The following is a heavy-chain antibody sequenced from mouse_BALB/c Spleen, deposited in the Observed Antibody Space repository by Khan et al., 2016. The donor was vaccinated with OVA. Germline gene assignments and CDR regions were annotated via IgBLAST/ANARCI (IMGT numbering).Heavy chain of an antibody. Sequence: QVQLQQPGAELVKPGASVKLSCKASGYTFTSYWMYWVKQRPGQGLEWIGEINPSNGRTNYYEKFKRKATLTVDKSSSTAYMQLSSPTSEDSADNYSARVITRDYWGQGTTLTVSS. CDR2: INPSNGRT. CDR3: ARVITRDY. J-gene: IGHJ2*01. D-gene: IGHD6-1*01. CDR1: GYTFTSYW. V-gene: IGHV1S81*02.